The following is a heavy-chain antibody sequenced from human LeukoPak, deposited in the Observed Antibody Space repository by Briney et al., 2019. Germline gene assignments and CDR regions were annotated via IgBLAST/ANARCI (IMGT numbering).Heavy chain of an antibody. V-gene: IGHV4-59*01. J-gene: IGHJ4*02. D-gene: IGHD3-22*01. CDR2: IYYSGST. CDR1: GGSISSYY. CDR3: ARILSSGYHIDY. Sequence: SETLSLTCTVSGGSISSYYWSWIRQPPGKGLEWIGYIYYSGSTNYNPSLKSRVTISVDTSKNQFSLKLSSVTAADTAVYYCARILSSGYHIDYWGQGTLVTVSS.